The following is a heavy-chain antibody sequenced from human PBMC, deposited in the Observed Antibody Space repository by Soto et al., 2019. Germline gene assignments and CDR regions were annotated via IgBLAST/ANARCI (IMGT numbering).Heavy chain of an antibody. D-gene: IGHD5-18*01. J-gene: IGHJ4*02. CDR1: GFTFSRYA. CDR3: AAGGGLLPRRCSYGDSVSRYYLDY. V-gene: IGHV3-23*01. Sequence: EVQLLESGGGLVQPGGSLRLSCAASGFTFSRYAMSWVRQAPWKGLAWVSAISGSGGSTYYADSVKGRFTIFRDKSKNTRYLQLKKLRAQDTAVYYCAAGGGLLPRRCSYGDSVSRYYLDYWGQGHLVTVSS. CDR2: ISGSGGST.